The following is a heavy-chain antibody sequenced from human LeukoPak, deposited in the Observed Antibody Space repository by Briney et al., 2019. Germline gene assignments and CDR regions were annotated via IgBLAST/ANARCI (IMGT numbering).Heavy chain of an antibody. D-gene: IGHD2-15*01. CDR3: ARGPNRWWVVSRNWGMDV. CDR2: ISWDESTT. V-gene: IGHV3-43*01. J-gene: IGHJ6*02. CDR1: GLSIGDNS. Sequence: HPGGSLRLSCAASGLSIGDNSMHWVRQAPGKGLEWASLISWDESTTYYSDSVKGRFTVSRDSSKNSLHLQMNSLRTEDTALYYCARGPNRWWVVSRNWGMDVWGQGTTVTVSS.